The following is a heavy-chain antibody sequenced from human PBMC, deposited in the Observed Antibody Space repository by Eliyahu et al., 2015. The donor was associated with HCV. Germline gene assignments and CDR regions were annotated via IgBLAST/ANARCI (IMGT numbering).Heavy chain of an antibody. J-gene: IGHJ4*02. V-gene: IGHV3-33*01. Sequence: QVQLVESGGGVVQPGRSXRLSCAASGFTFSXYGXHWVRQXPGKGLEWVAVIWYDGSNKYYADSVKGRFTISRDNSKNTLYLQMNSLRAEDTAVYYCARDRRAEGRGGSGYYYDYWGQGTLVTVSS. CDR2: IWYDGSNK. CDR3: ARDRRAEGRGGSGYYYDY. D-gene: IGHD3-22*01. CDR1: GFTFSXYG.